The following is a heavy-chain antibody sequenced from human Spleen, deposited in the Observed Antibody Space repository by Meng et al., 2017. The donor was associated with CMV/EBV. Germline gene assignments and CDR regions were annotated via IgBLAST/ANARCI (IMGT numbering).Heavy chain of an antibody. J-gene: IGHJ4*02. CDR2: ITSGGSSI. Sequence: LSLTCAASGFTFSDYYMSWIRQAPGKGLEWVSCITSGGSSIYYADSVKGRFTISRDNAKNSLYLQMNSLRAEDTAVYYCARSQYSGSYWGSDFYFDYWGQGTLVTVSS. CDR1: GFTFSDYY. V-gene: IGHV3-11*04. D-gene: IGHD1-26*01. CDR3: ARSQYSGSYWGSDFYFDY.